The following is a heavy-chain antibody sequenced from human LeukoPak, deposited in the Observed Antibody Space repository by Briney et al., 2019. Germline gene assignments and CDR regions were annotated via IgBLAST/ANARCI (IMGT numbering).Heavy chain of an antibody. CDR3: ARNGVEQQLVYFDY. CDR2: IYYSGST. J-gene: IGHJ4*02. V-gene: IGHV4-59*01. CDR1: GGSLSSYY. Sequence: PSETLSLTRTVSGGSLSSYYWSWIRQPPGKGLEWIGYIYYSGSTNYNPSLKSRVTISVDTSKNQFSLKLSSVTAADTAVYYCARNGVEQQLVYFDYWGQGTLVTVSS. D-gene: IGHD6-13*01.